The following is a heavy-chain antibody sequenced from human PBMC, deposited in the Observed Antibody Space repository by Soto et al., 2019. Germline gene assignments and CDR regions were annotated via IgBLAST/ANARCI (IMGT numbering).Heavy chain of an antibody. Sequence: PGGSLRLSCAASGFTFSSYGMHWVRQAPGKGLEWVAVISYDGSNKYYADSVKGRFTISRDNSKNTLYLQMNSLRAEDTAVYYCAKAGSITMVRGVIITWSLAEVQSTPLDYWGQGTLVTVSS. D-gene: IGHD3-10*01. CDR1: GFTFSSYG. J-gene: IGHJ4*02. CDR3: AKAGSITMVRGVIITWSLAEVQSTPLDY. CDR2: ISYDGSNK. V-gene: IGHV3-30*18.